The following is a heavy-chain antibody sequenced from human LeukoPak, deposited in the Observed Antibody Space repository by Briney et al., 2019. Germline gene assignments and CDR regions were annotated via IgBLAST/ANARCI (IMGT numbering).Heavy chain of an antibody. CDR3: ARGGAVLGIGYYYYYMDV. D-gene: IGHD3-16*01. Sequence: PSETLSLTCAVYGGSLSGYYWYWIRQSPGKGLEWIGEINHSGSTNYNPSLKSRVTISVDTSKNQFSLRLKSVTAADTAVYYCARGGAVLGIGYYYYYMDVWGKGTTVAVSS. J-gene: IGHJ6*03. V-gene: IGHV4-34*01. CDR2: INHSGST. CDR1: GGSLSGYY.